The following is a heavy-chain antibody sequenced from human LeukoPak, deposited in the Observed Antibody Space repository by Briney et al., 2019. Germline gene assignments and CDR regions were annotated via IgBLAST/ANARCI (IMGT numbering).Heavy chain of an antibody. V-gene: IGHV3-21*01. CDR1: GFTFSSYS. D-gene: IGHD3-16*02. CDR2: ISSSSSYI. J-gene: IGHJ4*02. CDR3: ARGDYVWGSYRYTTSDY. Sequence: GGSLRLSCAASGFTFSSYSMNWVRQAPGKGLEWVSSISSSSSYIYYADSVKGRFTISRDNAKHSLYLQMNSLRAEDTAVYYCARGDYVWGSYRYTTSDYWGQGTLVTVSS.